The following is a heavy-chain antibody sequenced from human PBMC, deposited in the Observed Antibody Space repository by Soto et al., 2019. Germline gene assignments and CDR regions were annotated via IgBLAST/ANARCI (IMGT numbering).Heavy chain of an antibody. Sequence: SETLSLTCTVSGGSISSSSYYFFCIRQPPWKGLEWIGSIYYSGSTYYNPSLKSRVTMSVDTSKNQFPLKLSSVTAADTAVYYCARVVVSSNYYYYDGLDVWGRGTTVTVSS. CDR2: IYYSGST. J-gene: IGHJ6*02. V-gene: IGHV4-39*01. D-gene: IGHD3-22*01. CDR1: GGSISSSSYY. CDR3: ARVVVSSNYYYYDGLDV.